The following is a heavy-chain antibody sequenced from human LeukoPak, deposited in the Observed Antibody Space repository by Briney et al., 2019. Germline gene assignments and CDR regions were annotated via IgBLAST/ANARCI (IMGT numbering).Heavy chain of an antibody. Sequence: GASVKVSCKASGGTFSSYAISWARQAPGQGLEWMGGIIPIFGTANYAQKFQGRVTITTDESTSTAYMELSSLRSEDTAVYYCARGGDQGGNSWFDPWGQGTLVTVSS. J-gene: IGHJ5*02. CDR2: IIPIFGTA. D-gene: IGHD2-21*02. CDR1: GGTFSSYA. V-gene: IGHV1-69*05. CDR3: ARGGDQGGNSWFDP.